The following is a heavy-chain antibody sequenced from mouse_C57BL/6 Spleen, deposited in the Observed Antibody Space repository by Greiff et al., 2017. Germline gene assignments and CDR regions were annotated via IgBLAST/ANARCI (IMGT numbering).Heavy chain of an antibody. D-gene: IGHD3-1*01. CDR3: TVPGSWFAY. Sequence: EVMLVESGGGLVQPGGSMKLSCGASGFTFSNYWMNWVRQSPEKGLEWVAQIRLKSVNYATYYAESVKGRFTISRDDSKSSVYLQMNNLRAEDTGIYSCTVPGSWFAYWGQGTLVTVSA. J-gene: IGHJ3*01. V-gene: IGHV6-3*01. CDR1: GFTFSNYW. CDR2: IRLKSVNYAT.